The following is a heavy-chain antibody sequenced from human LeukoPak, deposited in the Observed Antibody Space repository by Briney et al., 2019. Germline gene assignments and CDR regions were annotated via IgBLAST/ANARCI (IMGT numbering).Heavy chain of an antibody. V-gene: IGHV4-39*07. Sequence: SETLSLTCTVSGGSISSGTYHWGWIRQPPGKGVEWIGSMDYSGNTYYNPSLKSRLTVSIDTSKNQFSLKLNSVTAADTAVYYCARYASGSYFRGIDYWGQGTLVTVSS. CDR2: MDYSGNT. CDR1: GGSISSGTYH. CDR3: ARYASGSYFRGIDY. D-gene: IGHD1-26*01. J-gene: IGHJ4*02.